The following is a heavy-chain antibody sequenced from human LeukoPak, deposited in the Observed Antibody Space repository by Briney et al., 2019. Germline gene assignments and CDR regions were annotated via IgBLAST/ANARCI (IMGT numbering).Heavy chain of an antibody. CDR2: INHSGST. D-gene: IGHD6-13*01. V-gene: IGHV4-34*01. J-gene: IGHJ4*02. Sequence: SETLSLTCAVYGGSFSGYYWSWIRQPPGKGLEWIGEINHSGSTNYNPSLKSRVTISVDTSNNQFSLKLSSVTAADTAVYYCASGGGYSSSWYLYYWGQGTLVTVSS. CDR1: GGSFSGYY. CDR3: ASGGGYSSSWYLYY.